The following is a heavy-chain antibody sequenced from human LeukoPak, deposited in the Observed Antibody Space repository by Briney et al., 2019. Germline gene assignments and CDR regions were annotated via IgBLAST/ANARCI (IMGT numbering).Heavy chain of an antibody. D-gene: IGHD3-10*01. J-gene: IGHJ4*02. V-gene: IGHV3-13*04. CDR2: IGTAGDT. CDR3: ARGVGGQGYFDY. CDR1: GFTFSSCD. Sequence: GGSLRLSCAASGFTFSSCDMHWVRQATGKGLEWVSAIGTAGDTYYPGSVKGRFTISRENAKNSLYLQMNSLRAGDTAVYYCARGVGGQGYFDYWGQGTLVTVSS.